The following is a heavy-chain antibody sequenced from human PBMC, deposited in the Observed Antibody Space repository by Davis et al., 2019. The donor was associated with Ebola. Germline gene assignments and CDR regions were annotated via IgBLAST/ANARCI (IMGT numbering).Heavy chain of an antibody. Sequence: KVSCKVSGYRFTSYWIVWVRQMPGKGLEWMGVIYPEDSETTYSPSFQGQVTRSADESITTAYLQWSSLKASDTAMYYCARLPYYDTSGYYFDLDYWGQGTLVTVSS. D-gene: IGHD3-22*01. CDR1: GYRFTSYW. J-gene: IGHJ4*02. CDR2: IYPEDSET. V-gene: IGHV5-51*01. CDR3: ARLPYYDTSGYYFDLDY.